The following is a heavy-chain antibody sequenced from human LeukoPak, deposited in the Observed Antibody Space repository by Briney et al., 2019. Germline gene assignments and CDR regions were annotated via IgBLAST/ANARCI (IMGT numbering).Heavy chain of an antibody. D-gene: IGHD1-26*01. V-gene: IGHV3-72*01. CDR1: GFTFSDHY. Sequence: PGGSLRLSCAASGFTFSDHYMDWVRQTPGKGLEWVGRSRNKANSYTTEYAASVKGRFIISRGDSKNSLFLQMNSLKTDDTAVYYCTRASLSGSYFFYWGQGALVTVSS. CDR3: TRASLSGSYFFY. CDR2: SRNKANSYTT. J-gene: IGHJ4*02.